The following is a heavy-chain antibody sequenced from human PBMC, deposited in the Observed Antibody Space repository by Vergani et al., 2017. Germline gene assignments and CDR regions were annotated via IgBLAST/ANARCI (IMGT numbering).Heavy chain of an antibody. D-gene: IGHD6-13*01. CDR3: AGQEQPHYYYYYGMDG. Sequence: QLQLQESGPGLVKPSETLSLTCTVSGGSISSSSYYWGWIRQPPGKGLEWIGSIYYSWSTYYNPSLKKRVTTSVDTSKNQFSLKLRAVTAAYTAVYYCAGQEQPHYYYYYGMDGWGQGTTVTVSS. CDR1: GGSISSSSYY. CDR2: IYYSWST. V-gene: IGHV4-39*01. J-gene: IGHJ6*02.